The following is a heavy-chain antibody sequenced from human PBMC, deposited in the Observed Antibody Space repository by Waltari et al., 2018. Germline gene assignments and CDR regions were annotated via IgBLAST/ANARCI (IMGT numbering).Heavy chain of an antibody. V-gene: IGHV1-8*01. Sequence: QVQLVQSGAEVKKPGASVKVSCKASGYTFTSYDINWVRQATGQGLEWMGWRNPNSGKTGYAQKFQGRVTRTRNTSISTAYMELSSLRSEDTAVYYCARGYGDLRGAYYYYYMDVWGKGTTVTVSS. D-gene: IGHD4-17*01. J-gene: IGHJ6*03. CDR1: GYTFTSYD. CDR3: ARGYGDLRGAYYYYYMDV. CDR2: RNPNSGKT.